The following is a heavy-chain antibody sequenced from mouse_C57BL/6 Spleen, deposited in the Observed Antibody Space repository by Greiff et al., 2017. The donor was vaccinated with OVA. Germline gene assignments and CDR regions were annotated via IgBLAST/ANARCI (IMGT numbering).Heavy chain of an antibody. V-gene: IGHV1-81*01. CDR2: IYPRSGNT. D-gene: IGHD1-1*01. CDR3: ARGDLITTVVAPVAY. Sequence: QVQLQQSGAELARPGASVKLSCKASGYTFTSYGISWVKQRTGQGLEWIGEIYPRSGNTYYNEKFKGKATLTADKSSSTAYMELRSLTSEDSAVYFCARGDLITTVVAPVAYWGQGTLVTVSA. CDR1: GYTFTSYG. J-gene: IGHJ3*01.